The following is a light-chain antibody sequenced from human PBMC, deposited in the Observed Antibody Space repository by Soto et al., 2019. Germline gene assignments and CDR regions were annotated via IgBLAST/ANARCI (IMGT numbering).Light chain of an antibody. CDR1: QGISNY. J-gene: IGKJ1*01. CDR2: AAS. Sequence: DIQVTQSPSSLSASVGDRVTITCRASQGISNYLAWYQQKSGKVPKLLIYAASTLQSGVPSRFSSGGSGTDFTLTITSLQPEDVATYYCQRYNSAPWTFGQGTKVEIK. CDR3: QRYNSAPWT. V-gene: IGKV1-27*01.